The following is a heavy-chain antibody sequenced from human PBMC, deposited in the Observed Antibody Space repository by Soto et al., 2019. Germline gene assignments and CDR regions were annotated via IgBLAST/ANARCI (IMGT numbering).Heavy chain of an antibody. Sequence: EVQLVESGGGLVKPGGSLRLSCAASGFTFSSYSMNWVRQAPGKGLEWVSSISSSSSYIYYADSVKGRFTISRDNAKNSLYLQMNSLRAEDTAVYYCARDEGGPDAFDIWGQVTMVTVSS. CDR1: GFTFSSYS. J-gene: IGHJ3*02. CDR3: ARDEGGPDAFDI. CDR2: ISSSSSYI. D-gene: IGHD2-15*01. V-gene: IGHV3-21*01.